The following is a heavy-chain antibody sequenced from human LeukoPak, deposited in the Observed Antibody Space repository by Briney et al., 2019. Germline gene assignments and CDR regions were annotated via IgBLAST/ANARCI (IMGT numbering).Heavy chain of an antibody. D-gene: IGHD3-16*01. J-gene: IGHJ4*02. V-gene: IGHV3-30-3*01. Sequence: GGSLRLSCAASGFTFNNYPMHWVRQAPGKGLEWVAVISYDGSNKYYADSVKGRFTISRNISKNTLYLQMNSLRAEDTAVYYCARGGGNCLDYWGQGTLVAVSS. CDR1: GFTFNNYP. CDR3: ARGGGNCLDY. CDR2: ISYDGSNK.